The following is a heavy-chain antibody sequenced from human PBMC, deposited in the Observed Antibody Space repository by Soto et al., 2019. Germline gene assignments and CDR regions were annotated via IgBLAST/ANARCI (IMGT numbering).Heavy chain of an antibody. J-gene: IGHJ4*02. V-gene: IGHV4-4*02. CDR3: ASRDPGTSVDY. D-gene: IGHD1-7*01. CDR2: IYRTGST. CDR1: GGSFTSNNW. Sequence: PSETLSLTCAVSGGSFTSNNWWAWFRQPPGQGLEWIGEIYRTGSTNYNPSLKSRVTISLDKSENQFSLKVTSLTAADKAVYYRASRDPGTSVDYWGQGTLVTVSS.